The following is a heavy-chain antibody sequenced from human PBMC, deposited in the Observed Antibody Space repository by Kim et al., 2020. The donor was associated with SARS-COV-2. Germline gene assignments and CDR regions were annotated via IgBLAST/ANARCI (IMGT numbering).Heavy chain of an antibody. CDR3: ARDRMEQVVPAAMGGHMDV. V-gene: IGHV1-46*01. CDR2: INPSGGST. CDR1: GYTFTSYY. J-gene: IGHJ6*02. D-gene: IGHD2-2*01. Sequence: ASVKVSCKASGYTFTSYYMHWVRQAPGQGLEWMGIINPSGGSTSYAQKFQGRVTMTRDTSTSTVYMELSSLRSEDTAVYYCARDRMEQVVPAAMGGHMDVWGQGTTVTVSS.